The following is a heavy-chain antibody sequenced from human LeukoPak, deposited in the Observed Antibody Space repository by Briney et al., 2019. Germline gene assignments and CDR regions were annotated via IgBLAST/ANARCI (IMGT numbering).Heavy chain of an antibody. D-gene: IGHD6-13*01. V-gene: IGHV1-2*06. CDR1: GYTFTGYY. Sequence: ASVKVSCKASGYTFTGYYMHWVRQAPGQGLEWMGRTNPNSGGTNYAQKFQGRVTMTRDTSISTACMELSRLRSDDTAVYYCARRGSSSWYYYFDYWGQGTLVTVSS. J-gene: IGHJ4*02. CDR2: TNPNSGGT. CDR3: ARRGSSSWYYYFDY.